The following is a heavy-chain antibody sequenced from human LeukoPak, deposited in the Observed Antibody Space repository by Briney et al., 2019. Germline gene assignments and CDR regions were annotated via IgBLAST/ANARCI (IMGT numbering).Heavy chain of an antibody. CDR3: ARGSGARVRKNWFDP. J-gene: IGHJ5*02. CDR2: IIPIFGTA. D-gene: IGHD4/OR15-4a*01. CDR1: GGTFSSYA. Sequence: SVKVSCKAAGGTFSSYASSWVRQGPGQGLEWMGGIIPIFGTANYAQKFQGRVTITTDESTSTAYMELSSLRSEDTAVYYCARGSGARVRKNWFDPWGQGTLVTDSS. V-gene: IGHV1-69*05.